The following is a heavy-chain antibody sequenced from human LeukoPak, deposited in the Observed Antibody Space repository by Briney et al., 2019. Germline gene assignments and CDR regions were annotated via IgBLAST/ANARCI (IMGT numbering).Heavy chain of an antibody. CDR3: ARDDSRKEDAFDI. Sequence: NASETLSLTCTVSGGSISSSSYYWGWIRQPPGKGLEWIGSIYYSGSTYYNPSLKSRVTISVDTSKNQFSLKLSSVTAADTAVYYCARDDSRKEDAFDIWGQGTMVTVSS. CDR2: IYYSGST. J-gene: IGHJ3*02. CDR1: GGSISSSSYY. V-gene: IGHV4-39*07. D-gene: IGHD3-22*01.